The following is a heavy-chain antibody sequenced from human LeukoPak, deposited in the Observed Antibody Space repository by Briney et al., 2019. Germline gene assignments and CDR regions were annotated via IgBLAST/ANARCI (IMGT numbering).Heavy chain of an antibody. Sequence: SVKVSCKASGGTFSNFAISWVRQAPGQGLEWMGGVIPIFGSANYAQNFQGRVTITTDESTGTAYMELSSLRSDDTAVYYCARDSHFANIPRAFDIWGQGTMVTVSS. V-gene: IGHV1-69*05. CDR1: GGTFSNFA. CDR3: ARDSHFANIPRAFDI. D-gene: IGHD2-2*02. J-gene: IGHJ3*02. CDR2: VIPIFGSA.